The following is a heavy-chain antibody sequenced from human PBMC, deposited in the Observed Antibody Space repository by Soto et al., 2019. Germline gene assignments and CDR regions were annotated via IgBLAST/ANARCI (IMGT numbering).Heavy chain of an antibody. J-gene: IGHJ4*02. V-gene: IGHV4-59*01. CDR3: ARQGAGTDFDY. CDR1: GASINSYY. D-gene: IGHD6-19*01. CDR2: IYYTGST. Sequence: SETLSLTCTVSGASINSYYWSWVRQPPGKGLEWIGYIYYTGSTDYNPFLKSRVTISMDTSKNQFSLKLSSVTAADTAVYYCARQGAGTDFDYWGQGTLVTVPQ.